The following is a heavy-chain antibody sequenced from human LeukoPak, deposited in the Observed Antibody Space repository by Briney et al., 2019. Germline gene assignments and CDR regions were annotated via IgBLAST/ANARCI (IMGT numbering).Heavy chain of an antibody. CDR1: GGSISSGGYY. CDR3: ARDNVAAAGTSWFDP. CDR2: IYYSGST. D-gene: IGHD6-13*01. V-gene: IGHV4-31*03. J-gene: IGHJ5*02. Sequence: PSETLSLTCTVSGGSISSGGYYWSWIRQHPGKGLEWIGYIYYSGSTYYNPSLKSRVTISVDTSKNQFSLKLSSVTAADTAVYYCARDNVAAAGTSWFDPWGQGTLVTVSS.